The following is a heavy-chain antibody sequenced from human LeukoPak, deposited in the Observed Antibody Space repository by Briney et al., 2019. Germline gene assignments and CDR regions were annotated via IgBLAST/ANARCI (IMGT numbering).Heavy chain of an antibody. CDR2: INHSGST. J-gene: IGHJ3*02. V-gene: IGHV4-34*01. D-gene: IGHD2-2*01. CDR1: GGSFSGYY. Sequence: SETLSLTCAVYGGSFSGYYWSWIRQPPGKGLEWIGEINHSGSTNYNPSLNTPVTISVDTSKNHFSLTLSSVTAADTAVYYSARGKGIVVVPASRRAFDICGQWTMVTVSS. CDR3: ARGKGIVVVPASRRAFDI.